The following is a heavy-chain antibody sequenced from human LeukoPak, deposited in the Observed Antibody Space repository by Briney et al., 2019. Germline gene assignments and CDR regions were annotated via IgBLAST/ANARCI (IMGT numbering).Heavy chain of an antibody. V-gene: IGHV4-34*01. CDR1: GGSFSGYY. D-gene: IGHD4-11*01. J-gene: IGHJ6*03. CDR3: ARLPHRGYSNHYYMDV. Sequence: SETLSLTSADYGGSFSGYYWSWIRQPLGKGQEWIGEINHRGSTNYNPSLKSRVTISVDTSKNQFSLKLSSVTAADTAVYYCARLPHRGYSNHYYMDVWGKGTTVTVSS. CDR2: INHRGST.